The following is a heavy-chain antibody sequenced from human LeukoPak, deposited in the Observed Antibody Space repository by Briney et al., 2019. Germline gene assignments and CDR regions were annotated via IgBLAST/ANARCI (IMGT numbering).Heavy chain of an antibody. Sequence: PSETLSLTCAVYGGSFSGYYWSWIRQPPGKGLEWIGEINHSGSTNYNPSLKSRVTISVDTSKNQFSLKLSSVTAADTAVYYCARPSEYYYYYGMDVWGQGTTVTVSS. J-gene: IGHJ6*02. CDR2: INHSGST. V-gene: IGHV4-34*01. CDR3: ARPSEYYYYYGMDV. CDR1: GGSFSGYY.